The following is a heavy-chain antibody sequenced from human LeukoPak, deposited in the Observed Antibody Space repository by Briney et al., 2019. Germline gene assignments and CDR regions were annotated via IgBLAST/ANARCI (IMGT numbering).Heavy chain of an antibody. CDR3: ARVPRLCTNGVCFDY. CDR1: GFTVSSNY. J-gene: IGHJ4*02. Sequence: PGGSLRLSCAASGFTVSSNYMSWVRQAPGKGLEWVSVIYSGGSTYYADSVKGRFTISRDNSKNTLYLQMNSLRAEDTAVYYCARVPRLCTNGVCFDYWGQGTLVTVSS. D-gene: IGHD2-8*01. CDR2: IYSGGST. V-gene: IGHV3-53*01.